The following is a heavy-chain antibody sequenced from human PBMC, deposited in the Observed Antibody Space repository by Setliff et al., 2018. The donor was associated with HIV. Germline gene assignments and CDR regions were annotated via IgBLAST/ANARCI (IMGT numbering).Heavy chain of an antibody. J-gene: IGHJ3*02. CDR2: VYYSGTT. D-gene: IGHD3-16*01. Sequence: SETLSLTCIVSGGSVNSSRYYWGWVRQPPGKGLEWIGSVYYSGTTYYNPSLKSRVTISADTSKTQFSLKLSSVTAADTAVYYCAGGDQLVRRGVFNIWGPGTMVTVSS. CDR3: AGGDQLVRRGVFNI. CDR1: GGSVNSSRYY. V-gene: IGHV4-39*01.